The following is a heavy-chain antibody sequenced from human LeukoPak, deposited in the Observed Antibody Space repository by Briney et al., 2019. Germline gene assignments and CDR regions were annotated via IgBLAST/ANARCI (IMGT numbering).Heavy chain of an antibody. Sequence: GGSLRLSCAASGFTFNFYAMSWVRQAPGKGLEWGSGISGRCGNTYYADSPKVRFTISRDNPKNTLYPQIISVRGEDTAVYFGAKDQGEYSSTWYSAAAGPTYCDHWGQGTGVTVSS. CDR1: GFTFNFYA. CDR3: AKDQGEYSSTWYSAAAGPTYCDH. CDR2: ISGRCGNT. D-gene: IGHD6-13*01. V-gene: IGHV3-23*01. J-gene: IGHJ4*02.